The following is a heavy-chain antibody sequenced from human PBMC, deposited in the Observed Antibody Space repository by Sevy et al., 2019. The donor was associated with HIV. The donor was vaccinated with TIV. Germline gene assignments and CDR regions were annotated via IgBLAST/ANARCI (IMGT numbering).Heavy chain of an antibody. Sequence: SETLSLTCTVSGGSISSYYWSWIRQPAGKGLGWIGRIYTSGSTNYNPSLKSRVTMSVDTSKNQFSLKLSSVTAADTAVYYGAREAYCSSTSCYTGVVVGYYYYGMDVWGQGTTVTVSS. CDR3: AREAYCSSTSCYTGVVVGYYYYGMDV. V-gene: IGHV4-4*07. D-gene: IGHD2-2*02. CDR1: GGSISSYY. CDR2: IYTSGST. J-gene: IGHJ6*02.